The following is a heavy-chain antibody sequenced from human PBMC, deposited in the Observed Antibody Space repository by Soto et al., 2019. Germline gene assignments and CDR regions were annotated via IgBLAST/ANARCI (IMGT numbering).Heavy chain of an antibody. CDR1: GGSISSGGYY. Sequence: QVQLQESGPGLVKPSQTLSLTCTVSGGSISSGGYYWRWIRQHPGKGLEWIGYIYYSGSTYYNPSLKSRVTISVDTSKNQFSLKLSSVTAADTAVYYCARDSTTVTRLAYWYFDLWGRGTLVTVSS. V-gene: IGHV4-31*03. J-gene: IGHJ2*01. CDR3: ARDSTTVTRLAYWYFDL. D-gene: IGHD4-17*01. CDR2: IYYSGST.